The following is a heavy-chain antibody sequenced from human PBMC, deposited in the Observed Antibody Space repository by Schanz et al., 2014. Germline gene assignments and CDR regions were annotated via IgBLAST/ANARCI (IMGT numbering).Heavy chain of an antibody. V-gene: IGHV1-18*01. D-gene: IGHD5-18*01. CDR2: ITAYNGDT. CDR1: GYTFTSHG. Sequence: QVQLVQSGAEVKKPGASVKVSCKASGYTFTSHGISWVRQAPGQGLEWMGWITAYNGDTNYALKLQGRVTMTTDTSTGTAYMELRSLRSDDTALYYCTRGGYSYALSAFDIWGQGTQVTVFS. J-gene: IGHJ4*02. CDR3: TRGGYSYALSAFDI.